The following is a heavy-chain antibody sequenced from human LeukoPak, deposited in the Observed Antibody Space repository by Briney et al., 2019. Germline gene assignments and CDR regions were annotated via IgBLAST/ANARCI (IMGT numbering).Heavy chain of an antibody. CDR1: GGSISSYY. CDR3: ARTTEGGYSYGYFYYYYMDV. V-gene: IGHV4-59*01. D-gene: IGHD5-18*01. Sequence: PSETLSLTCSVSGGSISSYYWSWIRQPPGKGLEWIGYIYYSGSTNYNPSLKSRVTISVDTSKNQFSLKLSSVTAADTAVYYCARTTEGGYSYGYFYYYYMDVWGKGTTVTISS. CDR2: IYYSGST. J-gene: IGHJ6*03.